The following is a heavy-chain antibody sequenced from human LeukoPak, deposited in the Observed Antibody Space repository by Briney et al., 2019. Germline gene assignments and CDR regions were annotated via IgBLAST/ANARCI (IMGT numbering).Heavy chain of an antibody. V-gene: IGHV3-7*04. CDR3: ARVRGGYCSGGSCYSAFDI. D-gene: IGHD2-15*01. Sequence: GSQTVSCAASGFTFSSYWMSWVRHAPGQGQEWVANIKQHGSEKYYVDSVKVQLPTQEANAQNSLYLQMNSLRAEDTAVYYCARVRGGYCSGGSCYSAFDIWGQRTVDPVSS. CDR1: GFTFSSYW. J-gene: IGHJ3*02. CDR2: IKQHGSEK.